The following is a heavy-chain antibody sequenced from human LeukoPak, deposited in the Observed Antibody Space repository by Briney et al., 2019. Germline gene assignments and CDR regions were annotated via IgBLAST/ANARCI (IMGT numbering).Heavy chain of an antibody. Sequence: GGSLRLSCAASGFTFSSYAMHWVRQAPGKGLEWVAVISYDGSNKYYADSVKGRFTISRDNSKNTLYLQMNSLRAEDTAVYYCARELPRDGCNYVLGYWGQGTLVTVSS. J-gene: IGHJ4*02. CDR3: ARELPRDGCNYVLGY. D-gene: IGHD5-24*01. CDR1: GFTFSSYA. V-gene: IGHV3-30*04. CDR2: ISYDGSNK.